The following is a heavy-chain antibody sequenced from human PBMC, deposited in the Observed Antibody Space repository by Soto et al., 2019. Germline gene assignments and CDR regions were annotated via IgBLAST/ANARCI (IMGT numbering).Heavy chain of an antibody. CDR3: ARDPGAYCGGDCYSSAFDI. CDR1: GGTSSSYA. J-gene: IGHJ3*02. V-gene: IGHV1-69*06. CDR2: IIPIFGTA. Sequence: SVKVSCKASGGTSSSYAISWVRQAPGQGLEWMGGIIPIFGTANYAQKFQGRVTITADKSTSTAYMELSSLRSEDTAVYYCARDPGAYCGGDCYSSAFDIWGQGTMVTVSS. D-gene: IGHD2-21*02.